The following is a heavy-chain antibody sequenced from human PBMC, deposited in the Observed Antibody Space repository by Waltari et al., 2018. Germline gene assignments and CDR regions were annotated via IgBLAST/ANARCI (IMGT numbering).Heavy chain of an antibody. CDR2: IYYSGST. V-gene: IGHV4-39*01. CDR3: ARLGYCSGGSCYYFDY. Sequence: QLQLQESGPGLVKPSETLSLTCTVSGGSISSSSYYWGWIRQPPGKGLEWIGSIYYSGSTYYNPSRKRRGSISVDTAKNQFSLKLSSVTAADTAVYYCARLGYCSGGSCYYFDYWGQGTLVTVSS. CDR1: GGSISSSSYY. J-gene: IGHJ4*02. D-gene: IGHD2-15*01.